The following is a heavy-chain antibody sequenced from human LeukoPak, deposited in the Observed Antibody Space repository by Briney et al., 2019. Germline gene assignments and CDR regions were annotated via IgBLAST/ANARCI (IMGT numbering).Heavy chain of an antibody. J-gene: IGHJ5*02. V-gene: IGHV1-2*02. CDR2: INPNSGGI. CDR3: AKSDCGGDCYDNWFGP. D-gene: IGHD2-21*02. CDR1: GYRFTDYN. Sequence: ASVKVSCKASGYRFTDYNMHWVRQAPGQGIEWMGWINPNSGGINYAQRFQGRVTMTRDTSISTAYMELIGLRSDDTAVYHCAKSDCGGDCYDNWFGPWGQGTLVTVSS.